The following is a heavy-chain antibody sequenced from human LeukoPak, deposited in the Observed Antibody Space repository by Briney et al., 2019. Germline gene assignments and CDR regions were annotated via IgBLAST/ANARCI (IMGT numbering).Heavy chain of an antibody. J-gene: IGHJ4*02. CDR3: ARRAPLSGESFDY. CDR1: GSRFTSYW. CDR2: IYPGDSDT. D-gene: IGHD4-17*01. Sequence: GGPRQISGKGSGSRFTSYWLGGARQLPGKGLEGMGIIYPGDSDTRYSPSFQGQVTMSADKSINTAYLQWSSLKASDTAMYYCARRAPLSGESFDYWGQGTLVTVSS. V-gene: IGHV5-51*01.